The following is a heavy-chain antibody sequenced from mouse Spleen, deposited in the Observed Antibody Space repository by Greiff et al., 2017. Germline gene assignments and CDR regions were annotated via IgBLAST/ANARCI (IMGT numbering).Heavy chain of an antibody. D-gene: IGHD1-1*01. V-gene: IGHV2-2*01. Sequence: VQLQQSGPGLVQPSQSLSITCTVSGFSLTSYGVHWVRQSPGKGLEWLGVIWSGGSTDYNAAFISRLSISKDNSKSQVFFKMNSLQADDTAIYYCARWSTVDWYFDVWGTGTTVTVSS. CDR1: GFSLTSYG. J-gene: IGHJ1*03. CDR2: IWSGGST. CDR3: ARWSTVDWYFDV.